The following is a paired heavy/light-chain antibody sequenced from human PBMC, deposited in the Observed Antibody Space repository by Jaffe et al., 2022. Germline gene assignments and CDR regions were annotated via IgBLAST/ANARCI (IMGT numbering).Heavy chain of an antibody. CDR2: IYTSGSS. J-gene: IGHJ3*02. Sequence: QVQLQESGPGLVKASQTLSLTCTVSGDSISSGSYYWSWIRQPAGKGLEWIGRIYTSGSSNYNPSFKSRGTISVDTSKNQFSLKLSSVTAADTAVYYCARGGPTYYDYVWGSYRNDLSAFDIWGQGTMVTVSS. CDR1: GDSISSGSYY. V-gene: IGHV4-61*02. D-gene: IGHD3-16*02. CDR3: ARGGPTYYDYVWGSYRNDLSAFDI.
Light chain of an antibody. Sequence: EIVLTQSPGTLSLSPGERATLSCRASQSVSSSYLGWYQQKPGQAPRLLIYGASSRATGIPDRFSGSGSGTDFTLTISRLEPEDFAVYYCQQYGSSPPTFGQGTKLEIK. CDR1: QSVSSSY. V-gene: IGKV3-20*01. CDR3: QQYGSSPPT. J-gene: IGKJ2*01. CDR2: GAS.